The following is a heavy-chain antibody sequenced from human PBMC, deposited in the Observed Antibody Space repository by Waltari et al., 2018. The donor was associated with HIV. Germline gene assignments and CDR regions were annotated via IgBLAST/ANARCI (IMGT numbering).Heavy chain of an antibody. CDR2: FDPKNGKP. Sequence: QLLQSTSALKRPGASVTISCTVSGYPLSALSMQWVRQGRGQRLEWMGGFDPKNGKPVYSQRFWGRVSLAEDTSEDTAFLELTRLTSDDTAVYFCVTLYNESPLYSNFWGQGTLVTV. CDR3: VTLYNESPLYSNF. J-gene: IGHJ1*01. D-gene: IGHD2-15*01. CDR1: GYPLSALS. V-gene: IGHV1-24*01.